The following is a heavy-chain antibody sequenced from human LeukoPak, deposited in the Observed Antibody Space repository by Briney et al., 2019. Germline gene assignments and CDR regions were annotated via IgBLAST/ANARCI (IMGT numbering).Heavy chain of an antibody. CDR2: INPNSGGI. CDR1: GYTFTGYY. Sequence: ASVKVSCKTSGYTFTGYYIHWVRQAPGQGLEWMGWINPNSGGIDYAQKSHGRVAMTRDTSISTANMELSRLSSDDTAVYYCARVLFDFWSGFGSWGQGTLVTVSS. CDR3: ARVLFDFWSGFGS. V-gene: IGHV1-2*02. D-gene: IGHD3-3*01. J-gene: IGHJ1*01.